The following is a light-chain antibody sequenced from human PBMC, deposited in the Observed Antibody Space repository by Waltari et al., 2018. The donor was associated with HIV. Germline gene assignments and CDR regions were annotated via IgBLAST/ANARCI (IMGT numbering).Light chain of an antibody. Sequence: YVLTQPPSVSVAPGKTARITCGGNNVGSKSVHWYQQKPGQAPMLVIYDDSDRPSGIPERISGSNSGNTATLTITRVEAGDEADYYCQVWDSSSDHPVFGGGTKLTVL. V-gene: IGLV3-21*04. CDR1: NVGSKS. J-gene: IGLJ2*01. CDR2: DDS. CDR3: QVWDSSSDHPV.